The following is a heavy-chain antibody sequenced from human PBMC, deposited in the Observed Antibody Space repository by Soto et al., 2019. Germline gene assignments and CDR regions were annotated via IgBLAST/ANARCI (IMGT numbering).Heavy chain of an antibody. Sequence: GGSLRLSCAASGFTFSSYSMNWVRQAPGKGLEWVSYISSSSSTIYYADSVKGRFTISRDNAKNSLYLQMNSLRDEDTAVYYCARGLDYGDYIDSGHYWGQGTLVTVSS. CDR2: ISSSSSTI. V-gene: IGHV3-48*02. J-gene: IGHJ4*02. CDR3: ARGLDYGDYIDSGHY. D-gene: IGHD4-17*01. CDR1: GFTFSSYS.